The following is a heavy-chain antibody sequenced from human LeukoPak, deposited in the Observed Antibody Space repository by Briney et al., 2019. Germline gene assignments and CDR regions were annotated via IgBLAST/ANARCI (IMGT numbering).Heavy chain of an antibody. CDR1: GFTFSNAW. D-gene: IGHD4-17*01. V-gene: IGHV3-15*01. CDR3: TTDEEATTVTTATIS. CDR2: IKSKTDGGTT. Sequence: GGSLRLSCAASGFTFSNAWMSWVRQAPGKGLEWVGRIKSKTDGGTTDYAAPVNGRFTISRDDSKNTLYLQMNSLKTEDTAVYYCTTDEEATTVTTATISWGQGTLVTVSS. J-gene: IGHJ5*02.